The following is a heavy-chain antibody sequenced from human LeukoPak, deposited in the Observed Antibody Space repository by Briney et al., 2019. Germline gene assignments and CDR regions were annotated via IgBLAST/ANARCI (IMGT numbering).Heavy chain of an antibody. V-gene: IGHV1-2*04. J-gene: IGHJ3*02. CDR1: GYTFTGYY. D-gene: IGHD3-10*01. Sequence: VASVKVSCKASGYTFTGYYMHWVRQAPGQGFEWMGWINPNSGGTNYAQKFQGWVTMTRDTSISTAYMELSRLRSDDTAVYYCARSGYYGSGSYQDAFDIWGQGTMVTVSS. CDR2: INPNSGGT. CDR3: ARSGYYGSGSYQDAFDI.